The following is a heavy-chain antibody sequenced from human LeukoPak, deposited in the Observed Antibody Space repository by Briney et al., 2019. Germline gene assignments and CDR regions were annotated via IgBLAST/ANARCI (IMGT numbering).Heavy chain of an antibody. V-gene: IGHV1-2*02. D-gene: IGHD6-13*01. Sequence: ASVKVSCKASGYTFTGYYMPWVRQAPGQGLEWMGWLNPNSGGTNYAQKFQGRVTMTRDTSTSTVYMELSSLRSEDTAVYYCARGRVYSSSWYCSYWGQGTLVTVSS. CDR1: GYTFTGYY. CDR3: ARGRVYSSSWYCSY. J-gene: IGHJ4*02. CDR2: LNPNSGGT.